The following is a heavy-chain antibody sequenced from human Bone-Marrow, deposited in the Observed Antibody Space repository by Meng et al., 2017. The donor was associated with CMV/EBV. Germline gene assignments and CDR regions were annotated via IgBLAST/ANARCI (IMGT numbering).Heavy chain of an antibody. CDR1: GFTFSSYT. V-gene: IGHV3-21*01. CDR2: ISSSSSYI. Sequence: GESLKISCAASGFTFSSYTMNWVRQAPGKGLEWVSSISSSSSYIYYADSVKGRFTISRDNAKNSLYLQMNSLRAEDTAVYYCARDLVGYCSSSSCYGSYYYYGMDVWGQGNTVTVSS. D-gene: IGHD2-2*01. J-gene: IGHJ6*02. CDR3: ARDLVGYCSSSSCYGSYYYYGMDV.